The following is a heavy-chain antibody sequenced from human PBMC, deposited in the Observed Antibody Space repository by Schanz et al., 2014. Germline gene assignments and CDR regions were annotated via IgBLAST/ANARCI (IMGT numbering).Heavy chain of an antibody. Sequence: QVQLVQSGAEVKKPGASVKVSCKASGYTFVSDSMHWVRQAPGQGLEWMGMINPSGGSTTYAQKFQGRVTITADKSTSTASMELSSLRSEDTAVYYCARGPSQGYSYGHNIGAYYYGMDVWGQGTTVTVSS. V-gene: IGHV1-46*01. CDR3: ARGPSQGYSYGHNIGAYYYGMDV. D-gene: IGHD5-18*01. J-gene: IGHJ6*02. CDR1: GYTFVSDS. CDR2: INPSGGST.